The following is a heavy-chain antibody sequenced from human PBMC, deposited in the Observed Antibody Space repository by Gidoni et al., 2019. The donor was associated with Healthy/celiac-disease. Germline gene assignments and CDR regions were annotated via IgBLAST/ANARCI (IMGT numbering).Heavy chain of an antibody. Sequence: EVQLSESGGGLLPPGGSLRPSCAASGFTFSSYPMSWVRQAPGKGLEWVSAISGSGGSTYYADSVKGRFTISRDNSKNTLYLQMNSLRAEDTAVYYCAKDLTAMPYYYYYYGMDVWGQGTTVTVSS. CDR2: ISGSGGST. D-gene: IGHD5-18*01. J-gene: IGHJ6*02. V-gene: IGHV3-23*01. CDR3: AKDLTAMPYYYYYYGMDV. CDR1: GFTFSSYP.